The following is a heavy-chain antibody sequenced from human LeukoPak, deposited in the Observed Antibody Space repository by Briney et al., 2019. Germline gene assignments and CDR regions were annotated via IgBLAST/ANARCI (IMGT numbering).Heavy chain of an antibody. J-gene: IGHJ6*02. D-gene: IGHD6-6*01. CDR2: ISYDGSNK. V-gene: IGHV3-30-3*01. Sequence: GGSLRLSCAASGFTFSSYAMHWVRQAPGKGLEWVAVISYDGSNKYYADSVKGRFTISRDNSKNTLYLQMNSLKAEDTAVYYCARASIEPPYYGMDVWGQGTTVTVSS. CDR1: GFTFSSYA. CDR3: ARASIEPPYYGMDV.